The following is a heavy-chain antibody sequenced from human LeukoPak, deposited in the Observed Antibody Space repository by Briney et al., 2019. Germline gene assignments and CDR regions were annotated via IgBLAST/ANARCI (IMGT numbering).Heavy chain of an antibody. V-gene: IGHV1-2*02. Sequence: ASVKVLCRASGYTFTGYYMHWVRQAPGQGLEWMGWINPNSGGTNYAQKFQGRVTMTRDTSISTAYMELSRLRSDDTAVYYCARYNGDYAFDYWGQGTLVTVSS. CDR3: ARYNGDYAFDY. CDR1: GYTFTGYY. CDR2: INPNSGGT. J-gene: IGHJ4*02. D-gene: IGHD4-17*01.